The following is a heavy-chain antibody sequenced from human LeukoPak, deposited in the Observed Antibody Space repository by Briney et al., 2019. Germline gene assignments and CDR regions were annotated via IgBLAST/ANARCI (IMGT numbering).Heavy chain of an antibody. CDR3: ARGSGNEQLVRHYYYYYMDV. CDR1: GGTFSSYA. D-gene: IGHD6-6*01. V-gene: IGHV1-69*05. CDR2: IIPIFGTA. J-gene: IGHJ6*03. Sequence: GSSVKVSCKASGGTFSSYAISWVRQAPGQGLEWMGGIIPIFGTANYAQKFQGRVTITTDESTSTAYMELSSLRSEDTAVYYCARGSGNEQLVRHYYYYYMDVWGKGTTVTVSS.